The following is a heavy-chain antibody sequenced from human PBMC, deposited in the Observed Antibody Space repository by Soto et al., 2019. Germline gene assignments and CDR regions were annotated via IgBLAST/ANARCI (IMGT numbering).Heavy chain of an antibody. D-gene: IGHD2-2*02. CDR1: GGTFSSYA. V-gene: IGHV1-69*13. CDR2: IIPIFGTA. CDR3: ARSYQLLYYYFDY. J-gene: IGHJ4*02. Sequence: SVKVSCKASGGTFSSYAISWVRQAPGQGLEWMGGIIPIFGTANYAQKFQGRVTITADESTSTAYMELSSLRSEDTAVYYCARSYQLLYYYFDYWGQGTLVTSPQ.